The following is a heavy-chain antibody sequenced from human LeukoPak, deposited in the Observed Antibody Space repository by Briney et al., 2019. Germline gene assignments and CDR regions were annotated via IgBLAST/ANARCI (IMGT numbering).Heavy chain of an antibody. J-gene: IGHJ4*02. Sequence: SSETLSLTCTVSGGSISSGGYYWSWIRQHPGKGLEWIGYIYYSGSTYYNPSLKSRVTISVDTSKNQFSLKLSSVTAADTAVYYCARRYYDFWSGYYDYWGQGTLVTVSS. CDR2: IYYSGST. D-gene: IGHD3-3*01. CDR1: GGSISSGGYY. V-gene: IGHV4-31*03. CDR3: ARRYYDFWSGYYDY.